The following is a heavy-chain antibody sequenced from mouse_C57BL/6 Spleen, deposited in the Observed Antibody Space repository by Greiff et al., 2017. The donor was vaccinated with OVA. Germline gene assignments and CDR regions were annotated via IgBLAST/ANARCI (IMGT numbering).Heavy chain of an antibody. CDR3: AREKALTTGGAMDY. J-gene: IGHJ4*01. D-gene: IGHD2-13*01. CDR2: INYDGSST. CDR1: GFTFSDYY. V-gene: IGHV5-16*01. Sequence: EVKVVESEGGLVQPGSSMKLSCTASGFTFSDYYMAWVRQVPEKGLEWVANINYDGSSTYYLDSLKSRFIISRDNAKNILYLQMSSLKSEDTATYYCAREKALTTGGAMDYWGQGTSVTVSS.